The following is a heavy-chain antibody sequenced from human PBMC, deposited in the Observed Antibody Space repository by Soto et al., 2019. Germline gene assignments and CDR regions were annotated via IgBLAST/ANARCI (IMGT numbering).Heavy chain of an antibody. D-gene: IGHD3-22*01. CDR1: GYTFTSYY. J-gene: IGHJ5*02. Sequence: ASVKVSCKASGYTFTSYYMHCVRHAPGQGLEWMGIINPSGGSTSYAQKFQGRVTMTRDTSTSTVYMELSSLRSEDTAVYYCAILYYYDSSGYQRTYNWFDPWGQGTLVTVLL. V-gene: IGHV1-46*01. CDR3: AILYYYDSSGYQRTYNWFDP. CDR2: INPSGGST.